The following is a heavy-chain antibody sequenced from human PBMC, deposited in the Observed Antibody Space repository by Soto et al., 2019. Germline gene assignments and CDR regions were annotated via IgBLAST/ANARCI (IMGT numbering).Heavy chain of an antibody. Sequence: GASVKVSCKVSGYTLTELSMHWVRQAPGKGLEWMGGFDPEDGETIYAQKFQGRVTMTEDTSTDTAYMELSSLRSEDTAVYYCATGYLGANYYYYGMDVWGQGTTVTVSS. J-gene: IGHJ6*02. CDR2: FDPEDGET. CDR1: GYTLTELS. D-gene: IGHD1-26*01. CDR3: ATGYLGANYYYYGMDV. V-gene: IGHV1-24*01.